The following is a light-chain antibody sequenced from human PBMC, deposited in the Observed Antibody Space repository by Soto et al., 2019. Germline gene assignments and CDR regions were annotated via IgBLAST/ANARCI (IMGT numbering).Light chain of an antibody. J-gene: IGLJ3*02. V-gene: IGLV1-47*01. CDR1: SSNIGSNY. Sequence: QAVVTQPPSASGTPGQRVTISCPGSSSNIGSNYVYWYQQIPGTAPKLLIYKNNQRPSGVPGRFSGSKSGTSASLDISGLRSEDEASYYCAVWDNSLRAWVFGGGTKLTVL. CDR2: KNN. CDR3: AVWDNSLRAWV.